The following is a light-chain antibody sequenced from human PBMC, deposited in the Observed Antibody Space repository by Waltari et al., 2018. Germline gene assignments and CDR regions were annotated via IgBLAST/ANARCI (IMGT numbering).Light chain of an antibody. J-gene: IGKJ3*01. CDR2: KAS. CDR3: QQYNSYPFFT. V-gene: IGKV1-5*03. Sequence: DIQMTQSPSTLSASVGDRVTITCRAIQSISSWLAWYQQKPGKAPKLLIYKASSLESGVPSRFSGSGSGTEFTLTISSLQPDDFATYYCQQYNSYPFFTFGPGTKVDIK. CDR1: QSISSW.